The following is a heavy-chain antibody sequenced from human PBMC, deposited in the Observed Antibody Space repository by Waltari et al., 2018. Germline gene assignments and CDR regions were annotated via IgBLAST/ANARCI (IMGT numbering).Heavy chain of an antibody. CDR3: AKSRGFEY. V-gene: IGHV3-7*01. CDR1: GFPFSRYW. CDR2: INYDGSQK. J-gene: IGHJ4*02. D-gene: IGHD2-2*01. Sequence: EVQLVESGGGLVQPGGSLGLSGGASGFPFSRYWMGWVRQTPGKGLEWVAKINYDGSQKYYVDSVKGRFTISRDNAKNSVYLQMNSLRVEDTAVYYCAKSRGFEYWGQGTLITVSS.